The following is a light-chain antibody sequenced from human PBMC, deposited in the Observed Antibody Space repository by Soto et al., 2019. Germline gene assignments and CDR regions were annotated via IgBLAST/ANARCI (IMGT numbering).Light chain of an antibody. CDR2: GAS. CDR3: QQYYSYPWT. J-gene: IGKJ1*01. Sequence: ETVITQSPATLSVSPGERATLSCRASQSVSSKLAWYQQKPGQAPRLLIYGASTRATGIPARFSGSGSGTEFTLTISCLQSEDFATYYCQQYYSYPWTFGQGTKVDIK. CDR1: QSVSSK. V-gene: IGKV3D-15*01.